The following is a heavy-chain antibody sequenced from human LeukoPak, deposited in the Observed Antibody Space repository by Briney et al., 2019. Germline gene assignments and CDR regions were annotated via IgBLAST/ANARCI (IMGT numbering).Heavy chain of an antibody. J-gene: IGHJ6*02. V-gene: IGHV4-31*11. CDR2: IYYSGGT. CDR1: GGSFSGYY. Sequence: SETLSLTCAVYGGSFSGYYWSWIRQHPGKGLEWIGYIYYSGGTYCNPSLKSRVTISVDTSKNQFSLKLSSVTAADTAVYYCARDPTPTYYYDIDGMDVWGQGTTVTVSS. D-gene: IGHD3-22*01. CDR3: ARDPTPTYYYDIDGMDV.